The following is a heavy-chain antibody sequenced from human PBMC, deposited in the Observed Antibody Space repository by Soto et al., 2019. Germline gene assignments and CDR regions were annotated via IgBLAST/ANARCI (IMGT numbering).Heavy chain of an antibody. CDR1: GGTVSSYA. D-gene: IGHD2-2*01. J-gene: IGHJ6*01. CDR3: AGRYCSRTRCTNAAGYYYYYGMDV. Sequence: QVQLVQSGAEVKKPGYSVKVSCKASGGTVSSYAISWVRQAPGQGLEWMGGLIPIFGTANYAQKFKGRVKMTTDEDTSTAYRELSSLRAEATAVDYCAGRYCSRTRCTNAAGYYYYYGMDVLGEGTTVTFSS. V-gene: IGHV1-69*01. CDR2: LIPIFGTA.